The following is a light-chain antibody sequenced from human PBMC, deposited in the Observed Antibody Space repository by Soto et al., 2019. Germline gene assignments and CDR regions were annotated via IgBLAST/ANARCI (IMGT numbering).Light chain of an antibody. CDR2: AIS. CDR3: QQTYTAPWT. CDR1: QSITTF. V-gene: IGKV1-39*01. Sequence: DIPMTQSPSSLSASVGDRVTITCRASQSITTFLKWYHQKPGKAPKLLMYAISTLQSGVPSRFSGSGSGTNFTLTISSLQPEDSATYYCQQTYTAPWTFGQGTKVEIK. J-gene: IGKJ1*01.